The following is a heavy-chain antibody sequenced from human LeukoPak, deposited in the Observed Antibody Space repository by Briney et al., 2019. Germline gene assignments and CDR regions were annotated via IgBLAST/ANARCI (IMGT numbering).Heavy chain of an antibody. CDR2: IKQDGSEK. V-gene: IGHV3-7*01. CDR1: GFTFSSYW. J-gene: IGHJ4*02. D-gene: IGHD1-26*01. Sequence: GRSLRLSCAASGFTFSSYWMSWVRQAPGKGLEWVANIKQDGSEKYYVDSVKGRFTISRDNAKNSLYLQMNSLRAEDTAVYYCGSGSYFRLGDYWGQGTLVTVSS. CDR3: GSGSYFRLGDY.